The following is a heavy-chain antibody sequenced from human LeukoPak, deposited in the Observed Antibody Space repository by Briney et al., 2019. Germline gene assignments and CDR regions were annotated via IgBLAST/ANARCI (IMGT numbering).Heavy chain of an antibody. V-gene: IGHV4-31*03. D-gene: IGHD5-24*01. Sequence: PSETLSLTCTVSGGSISSGSYYWSWIRQHPGKGLEWIGYIYYSGSTYYNPSLKSRVTISVDTSKNQFSLKLSSVTAADTAVYYCARSRDGYMGDYWGQGTLVTVSS. CDR1: GGSISSGSYY. CDR2: IYYSGST. CDR3: ARSRDGYMGDY. J-gene: IGHJ4*02.